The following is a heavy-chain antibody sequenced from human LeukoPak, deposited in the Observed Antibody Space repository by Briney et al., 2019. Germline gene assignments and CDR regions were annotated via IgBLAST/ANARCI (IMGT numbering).Heavy chain of an antibody. CDR1: GGSFSGYY. CDR3: ASRWYSGSWSRVTKYNWFYP. V-gene: IGHV4-34*01. CDR2: INHSGST. Sequence: SETLSLTCAVYGGSFSGYYWSWIRQPPGKWLEWIGEINHSGSTNYNPSLKSRVTISVDTSKNQFSLKLSSVTAADTAVYYCASRWYSGSWSRVTKYNWFYPWGQGTLVTVSS. J-gene: IGHJ5*02. D-gene: IGHD6-13*01.